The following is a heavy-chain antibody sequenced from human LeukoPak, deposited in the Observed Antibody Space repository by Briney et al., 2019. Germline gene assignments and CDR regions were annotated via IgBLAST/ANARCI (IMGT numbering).Heavy chain of an antibody. CDR1: GFTVSSNY. J-gene: IGHJ4*02. V-gene: IGHV3-66*01. Sequence: PGGSLRLSCAASGFTVSSNYMSWVRQAPGKGLDWVSGIYSGGSTYYADSVKGRFTISRDNAKNTLYLQMNSLRVEDTAVYYCARGNSFDYWGQGILVTVSS. CDR2: IYSGGST. CDR3: ARGNSFDY.